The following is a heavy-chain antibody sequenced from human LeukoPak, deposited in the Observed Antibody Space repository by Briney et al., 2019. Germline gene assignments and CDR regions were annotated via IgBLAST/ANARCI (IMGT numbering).Heavy chain of an antibody. Sequence: PSETLSLTCTVSGASISDYYWNWIRQPPRKRLEGIAYMYYSGIPNYSRSLKSRVTMSADKSNNQVSLTLTSVTAADTAVYYCASHHGRGEAFDYWGRGTLVTVSS. CDR3: ASHHGRGEAFDY. CDR1: GASISDYY. D-gene: IGHD3-10*01. CDR2: MYYSGIP. J-gene: IGHJ4*02. V-gene: IGHV4-59*08.